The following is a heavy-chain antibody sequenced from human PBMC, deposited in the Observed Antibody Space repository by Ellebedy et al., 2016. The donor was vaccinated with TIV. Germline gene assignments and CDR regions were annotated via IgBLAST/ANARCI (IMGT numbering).Heavy chain of an antibody. Sequence: SVKVSCXASGGTFSSYAISWVRQAPGQGLEWMGGIIPIFGTANYAQKFQGRVTITADESTSTAYMELSSLRSEDTAVYYCARDRVGGSYYGYYWGQGTLVTVSS. J-gene: IGHJ4*02. CDR2: IIPIFGTA. CDR3: ARDRVGGSYYGYY. V-gene: IGHV1-69*13. D-gene: IGHD1-26*01. CDR1: GGTFSSYA.